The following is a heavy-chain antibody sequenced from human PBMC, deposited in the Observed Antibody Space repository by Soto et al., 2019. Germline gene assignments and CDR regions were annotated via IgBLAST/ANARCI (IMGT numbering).Heavy chain of an antibody. D-gene: IGHD3-22*01. CDR3: ATDLPPGSYFYDHNGYHLFNH. J-gene: IGHJ1*01. CDR1: GFTFTNAW. CDR2: IKSRIDGATT. Sequence: GGSLRLSCTASGFTFTNAWMSWVRQAPGKGLEWVGRIKSRIDGATTEYAASVNGRFTISRDDSRNTLFLDMNNLKTEDTAVYYCATDLPPGSYFYDHNGYHLFNHWGQGTLVTVSS. V-gene: IGHV3-15*01.